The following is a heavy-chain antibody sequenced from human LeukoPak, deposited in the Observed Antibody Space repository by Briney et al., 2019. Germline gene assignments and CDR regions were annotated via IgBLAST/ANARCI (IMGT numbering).Heavy chain of an antibody. J-gene: IGHJ4*02. CDR1: EGTFGAYS. CDR2: INPIFNIL. CDR3: AAGRRLGELFFDY. D-gene: IGHD3-10*01. Sequence: SVKVSCKASEGTFGAYSIDWVRQAPGQGLDWVGGINPIFNILYYAQNFRGRVTITADESTNTAFLELDSLKHDDTAVYYCAAGRRLGELFFDYWGPGTLVTVSS. V-gene: IGHV1-69*13.